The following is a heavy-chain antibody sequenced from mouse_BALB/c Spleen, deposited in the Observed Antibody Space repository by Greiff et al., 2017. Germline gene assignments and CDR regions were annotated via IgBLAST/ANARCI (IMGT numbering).Heavy chain of an antibody. Sequence: EVQLQQSEPELMKPGASVKISCKASGYSFTSYYMHWVKQSHGKSLEWIGYIDPFNGGTSYNQKFKGKATLTVDKSSSTAYMHLSSLTSEDSAVYYCARSLDGYSMDYWGQGTSVTVSS. CDR1: GYSFTSYY. CDR3: ARSLDGYSMDY. D-gene: IGHD2-3*01. CDR2: IDPFNGGT. V-gene: IGHV1S135*01. J-gene: IGHJ4*01.